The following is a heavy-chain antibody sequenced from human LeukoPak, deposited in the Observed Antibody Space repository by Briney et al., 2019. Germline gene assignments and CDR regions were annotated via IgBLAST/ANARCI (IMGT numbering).Heavy chain of an antibody. J-gene: IGHJ4*02. CDR3: AVVAAPYFDY. Sequence: ASVKVSCTASGYTFTSYGISWVRQAPGQGLEWMGWISIYNGNTNYIQKFQGRVTMTTDTSTSTVYMELRSLRSDDTAVYYCAVVAAPYFDYWGQGTLVTVSS. CDR2: ISIYNGNT. V-gene: IGHV1-18*01. CDR1: GYTFTSYG. D-gene: IGHD2-15*01.